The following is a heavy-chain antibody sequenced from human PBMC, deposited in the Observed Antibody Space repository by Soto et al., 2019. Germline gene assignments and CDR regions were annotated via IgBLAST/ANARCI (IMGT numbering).Heavy chain of an antibody. V-gene: IGHV1-18*01. Sequence: ASVKVSCKASGYTFTSYGISWVRQAPGQGLEWMGWISAYNGNTNYAQKLQGRVTMTTDTSTSTAYMELRSLRSDDTAVYYCARGGYCSSTSCYSSSLYYYYGMDVWGQGTTVTVSS. CDR2: ISAYNGNT. CDR3: ARGGYCSSTSCYSSSLYYYYGMDV. D-gene: IGHD2-2*02. J-gene: IGHJ6*02. CDR1: GYTFTSYG.